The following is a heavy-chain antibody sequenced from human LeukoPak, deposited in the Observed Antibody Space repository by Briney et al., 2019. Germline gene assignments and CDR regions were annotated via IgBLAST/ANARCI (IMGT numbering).Heavy chain of an antibody. D-gene: IGHD3-22*01. J-gene: IGHJ3*02. V-gene: IGHV4-34*01. CDR2: INHSGST. CDR1: GGSFSGHY. CDR3: ARVARRYYDSSGYRTHAFDI. Sequence: SETLSLTCAVYGGSFSGHYWTWIRQPPGKGLEWIGEINHSGSTNYNPSLKSRVTISVDTSKNQFSLKVSSVTAADTAVYYCARVARRYYDSSGYRTHAFDIWGQGTMVTVSS.